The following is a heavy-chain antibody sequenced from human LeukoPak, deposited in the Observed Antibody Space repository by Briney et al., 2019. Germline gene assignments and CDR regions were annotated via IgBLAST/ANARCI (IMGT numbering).Heavy chain of an antibody. V-gene: IGHV3-7*01. CDR3: ARGRTGFDY. CDR1: GFTFSNYA. Sequence: GGSLRLSCAASGFTFSNYAMHWVRQAPGKGLEWVANIKQDGSEKYYVDSVKGRFTISRDNARNSLYLQLSSLRTEDTAVYYCARGRTGFDYWGQGTLVTVSS. J-gene: IGHJ4*02. D-gene: IGHD1-1*01. CDR2: IKQDGSEK.